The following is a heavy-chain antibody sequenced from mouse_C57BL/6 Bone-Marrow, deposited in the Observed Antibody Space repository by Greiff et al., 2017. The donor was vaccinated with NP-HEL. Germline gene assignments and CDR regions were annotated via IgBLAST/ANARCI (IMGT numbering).Heavy chain of an antibody. D-gene: IGHD6-1*01. CDR2: IDPSDSET. V-gene: IGHV1-52*01. CDR1: GYTFTSYW. J-gene: IGHJ2*01. CDR3: ARRKRRQPHFDY. Sequence: QVQLQQPGAELVRPGSSVKLSCKASGYTFTSYWMHWVKQRPIQGLEWIGNIDPSDSETHYNQKFKDKATLTADKSSSTAYMQLSSLTSEDSAVYYCARRKRRQPHFDYWGQGTTLTVSS.